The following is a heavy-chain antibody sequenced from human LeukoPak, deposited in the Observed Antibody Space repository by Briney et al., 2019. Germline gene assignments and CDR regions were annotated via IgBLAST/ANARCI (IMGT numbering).Heavy chain of an antibody. D-gene: IGHD3-10*01. V-gene: IGHV1-69*13. CDR1: GYTFTSYD. Sequence: ASVKVSCKASGYTFTSYDINWVRQATGQGLEWMGGIIPIFGTANYAQKFQGRVTITADESTSTAYMELSSLRSEDTAVYYCARVDDYYGSGSGSYWGQGTLVTVSS. J-gene: IGHJ4*02. CDR3: ARVDDYYGSGSGSY. CDR2: IIPIFGTA.